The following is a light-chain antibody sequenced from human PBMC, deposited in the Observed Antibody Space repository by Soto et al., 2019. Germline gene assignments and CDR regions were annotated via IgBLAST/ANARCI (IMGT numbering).Light chain of an antibody. CDR3: SSYTTSSTFVI. J-gene: IGLJ2*01. Sequence: QSALTQPPSVSGSPGQSVTISCTGTSSDVGTYNRVSWYQQSPGTGPKLMIYAVTNRPSGVPDRFSGSKSGNTASLTISGLQADDEADYYCSSYTTSSTFVIFGGGTKVTVL. V-gene: IGLV2-18*02. CDR2: AVT. CDR1: SSDVGTYNR.